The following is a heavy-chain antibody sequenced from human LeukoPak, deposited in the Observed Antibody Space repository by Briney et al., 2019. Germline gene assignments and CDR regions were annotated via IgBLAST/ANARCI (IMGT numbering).Heavy chain of an antibody. CDR2: IRYDGSNK. CDR1: GFTFSSYG. V-gene: IGHV3-30*02. J-gene: IGHJ3*02. CDR3: AKENRPYYDFWCGYYDAFDI. Sequence: GGSLRLSCAASGFTFSSYGMHWVRQAPGKGLEWVAFIRYDGSNKYYADSVKGRFTISRDNSKNTLYLQMNSLRAEDTAVYYCAKENRPYYDFWCGYYDAFDIWGQGTMVTVSS. D-gene: IGHD3-3*01.